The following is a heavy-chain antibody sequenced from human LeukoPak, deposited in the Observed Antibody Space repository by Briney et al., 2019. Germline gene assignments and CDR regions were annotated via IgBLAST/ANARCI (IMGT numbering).Heavy chain of an antibody. V-gene: IGHV3-74*01. CDR1: GFTFSSFW. J-gene: IGHJ3*02. D-gene: IGHD3-10*01. Sequence: QPGGSLTLPCAVSGFTFSSFWMHWVRQAPGKGLVWVSRINSVGSSTSYADSVKGRFTISRDNAKNTLYLQMNSLGADDTAVYYCARSIYRSGSFYAFDIWGQGTMVTVSS. CDR2: INSVGSST. CDR3: ARSIYRSGSFYAFDI.